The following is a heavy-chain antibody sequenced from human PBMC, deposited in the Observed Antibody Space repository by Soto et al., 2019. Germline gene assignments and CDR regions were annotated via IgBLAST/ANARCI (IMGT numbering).Heavy chain of an antibody. Sequence: SVKVSCKASGGTFSSYAISWVRQAPGQGLEWMGGIIPIFGTANYAQKFQGRVTITADESTSTAYMELSSLRSEDTAVYYCAKREIQLWYYYYGMDVWGQGTTVTVSS. CDR3: AKREIQLWYYYYGMDV. D-gene: IGHD5-18*01. CDR1: GGTFSSYA. V-gene: IGHV1-69*13. J-gene: IGHJ6*02. CDR2: IIPIFGTA.